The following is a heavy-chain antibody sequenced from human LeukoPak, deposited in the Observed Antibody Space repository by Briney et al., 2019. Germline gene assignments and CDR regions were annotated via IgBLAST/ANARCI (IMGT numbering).Heavy chain of an antibody. D-gene: IGHD1-1*01. V-gene: IGHV3-30-3*01. CDR3: ASGVTGTTNNY. CDR1: GFTFNSYA. J-gene: IGHJ4*02. CDR2: ISYDGSNK. Sequence: GGSLRLSCAASGFTFNSYAMHWVRQAPGKGLEWVAVISYDGSNKYYADSVKGRFTISRDNSKNTLYLQMNSLRAEDTAVYYCASGVTGTTNNYWGQGTLVTVSS.